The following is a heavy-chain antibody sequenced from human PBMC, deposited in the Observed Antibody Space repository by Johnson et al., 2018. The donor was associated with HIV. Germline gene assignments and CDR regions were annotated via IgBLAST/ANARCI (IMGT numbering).Heavy chain of an antibody. CDR1: GFTFDDYA. CDR3: AKGPYYDSLTGPAFDI. J-gene: IGHJ3*02. V-gene: IGHV3-9*01. D-gene: IGHD3-9*01. Sequence: VQLVESGGGLVQPGRSLRLSCAASGFTFDDYAMHWVRQAPGKGLEWVSGISWNSGSIGYADSVKGRFTISRDNAKNSLYLQMNSLRAEDTALYYCAKGPYYDSLTGPAFDIWGQGTMVTVSS. CDR2: ISWNSGSI.